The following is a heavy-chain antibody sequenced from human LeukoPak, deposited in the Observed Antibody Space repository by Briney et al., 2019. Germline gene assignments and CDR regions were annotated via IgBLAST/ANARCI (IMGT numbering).Heavy chain of an antibody. D-gene: IGHD1-26*01. V-gene: IGHV1-18*01. J-gene: IGHJ4*02. Sequence: ASVKVSCKASGYTFTSYGISWVRQAPGQGLEWMGWISAYNGNTNYAQKLQGRVTMTTDTSTSTAYMELRSLRSDDTAIYYCARGMYSGSYFRYEFWGQGTVVTVSS. CDR1: GYTFTSYG. CDR3: ARGMYSGSYFRYEF. CDR2: ISAYNGNT.